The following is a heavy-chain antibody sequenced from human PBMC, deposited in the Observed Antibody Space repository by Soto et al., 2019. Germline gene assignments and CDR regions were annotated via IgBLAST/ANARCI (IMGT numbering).Heavy chain of an antibody. V-gene: IGHV3-49*03. D-gene: IGHD2-21*01. J-gene: IGHJ4*02. CDR3: ARVAYCGDACYSSFDH. CDR1: GFTFADYG. Sequence: GGSLRLSCTASGFTFADYGMTWFRQAPGKGLEWVSFIKSDAYGGRKEYVASVKDRFTISRHDSASIAYLQMNSLKTEDTGVYYCARVAYCGDACYSSFDHWGQGTLVTVSS. CDR2: IKSDAYGGRK.